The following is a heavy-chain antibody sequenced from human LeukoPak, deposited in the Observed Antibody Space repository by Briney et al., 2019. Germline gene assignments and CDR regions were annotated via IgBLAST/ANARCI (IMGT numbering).Heavy chain of an antibody. Sequence: PGGSLRLSCAASGFTFSSYAMSWVRQAPGKELEWVSAISGSGGSTYYADSVKGRFTISRDNSKNTLYLQMNSLRAEDTAVYYCAKKEWFGELPFDYWGQGTLVTVSS. V-gene: IGHV3-23*01. CDR3: AKKEWFGELPFDY. CDR2: ISGSGGST. CDR1: GFTFSSYA. D-gene: IGHD3-10*01. J-gene: IGHJ4*02.